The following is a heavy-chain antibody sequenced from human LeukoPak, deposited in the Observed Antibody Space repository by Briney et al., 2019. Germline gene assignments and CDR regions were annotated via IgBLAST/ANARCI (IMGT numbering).Heavy chain of an antibody. D-gene: IGHD3-3*01. Sequence: KPSETLSLTCTVSGGSISSYYWSWIRQPPGKGLEWIGYIYYSGSTNYNPSLKSRVTISVDTSKNQFSPKLSSVTAADTAVYYCARGGTYYDFWSGYSYWGQGTLVTVSS. V-gene: IGHV4-59*01. CDR3: ARGGTYYDFWSGYSY. CDR1: GGSISSYY. J-gene: IGHJ4*02. CDR2: IYYSGST.